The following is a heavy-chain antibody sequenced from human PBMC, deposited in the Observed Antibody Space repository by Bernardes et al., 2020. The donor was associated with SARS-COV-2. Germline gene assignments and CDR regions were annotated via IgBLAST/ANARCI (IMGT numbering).Heavy chain of an antibody. V-gene: IGHV3-30*18. Sequence: GGSLRLSRAASGFTFNNYGMHWVRQAPGKGLEWVAFISYEGSKKYYLDSLKGRFTISRDSSKNTLYLQMNSLRDDDTALYYCVKRRAIFELWAGNFDYWGQGTLVTVSS. CDR1: GFTFNNYG. CDR2: ISYEGSKK. D-gene: IGHD5-18*01. J-gene: IGHJ4*02. CDR3: VKRRAIFELWAGNFDY.